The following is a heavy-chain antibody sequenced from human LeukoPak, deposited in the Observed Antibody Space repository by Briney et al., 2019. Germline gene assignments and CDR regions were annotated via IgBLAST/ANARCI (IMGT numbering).Heavy chain of an antibody. D-gene: IGHD6-13*01. CDR1: GYTPTELS. V-gene: IGHV1-24*01. J-gene: IGHJ4*02. Sequence: GAPVDASCKLSGYTPTELSMTWVREPPGKGLEWVGGFDPEDGETIYAQKFQGRVTMTEDTSTDTAYMELSNLRSEDTAVYYCATISGYHWGQGTLVTVSS. CDR3: ATISGYH. CDR2: FDPEDGET.